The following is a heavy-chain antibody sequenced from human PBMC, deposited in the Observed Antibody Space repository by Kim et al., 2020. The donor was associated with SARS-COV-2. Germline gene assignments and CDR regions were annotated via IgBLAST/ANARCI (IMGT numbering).Heavy chain of an antibody. Sequence: GGSLRLSCSASGFTISSSWMTWVRQAPGKGLEWVGNINRDGSGQNYVGSVRGRFTISRDNTKNSLYLQMESLRAEDTAVYYCTTKNYWGQGTLVTVSS. J-gene: IGHJ4*02. CDR3: TTKNY. V-gene: IGHV3-7*01. CDR2: INRDGSGQ. CDR1: GFTISSSW.